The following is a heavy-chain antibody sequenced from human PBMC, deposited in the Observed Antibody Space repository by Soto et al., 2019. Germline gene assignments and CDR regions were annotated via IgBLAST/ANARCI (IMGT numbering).Heavy chain of an antibody. CDR1: GFTFSTYG. V-gene: IGHV3-30*18. CDR2: ISYDGSNK. CDR3: AKDHDAYGDYFAL. D-gene: IGHD4-17*01. J-gene: IGHJ2*01. Sequence: QVQLVESGGGVVQPGRSLRLSCAASGFTFSTYGMHWVRQAPGKGPEWVAVISYDGSNKYYADSVKGRFTISRDNSKSTVYLQMNSLRAEDTAVYYCAKDHDAYGDYFALCGRGTLVTVSS.